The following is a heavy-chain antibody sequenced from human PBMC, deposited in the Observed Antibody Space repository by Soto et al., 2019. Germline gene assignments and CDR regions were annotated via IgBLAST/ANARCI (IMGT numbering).Heavy chain of an antibody. J-gene: IGHJ6*02. CDR3: VNGEEQWLVPPMDV. CDR1: GFTFSSYA. CDR2: ISSNGGST. V-gene: IGHV3-64D*06. Sequence: PGGSLRLSCSASGFTFSSYAMRWVRQAPGKGLEYVSAISSNGGSTYYADSVKGRFTISRDNSKNTLYLQMSSLRAEDTAVYYCVNGEEQWLVPPMDVWGQGTTVTVSS. D-gene: IGHD6-19*01.